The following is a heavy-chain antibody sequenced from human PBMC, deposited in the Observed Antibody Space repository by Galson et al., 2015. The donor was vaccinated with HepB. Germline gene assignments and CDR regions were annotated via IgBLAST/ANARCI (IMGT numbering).Heavy chain of an antibody. CDR2: INSDGSNT. Sequence: SLRLSCAASGFTLSSYWMHWVRQAPGKGLVWVSRINSDGSNTDYADSVKGRFTISRDNAKNTLFLQMNSLRAEDTAVYYCARDQYYWSTAPGFDPWGQGTLVTVSS. CDR3: ARDQYYWSTAPGFDP. D-gene: IGHD2-8*02. V-gene: IGHV3-74*01. J-gene: IGHJ5*02. CDR1: GFTLSSYW.